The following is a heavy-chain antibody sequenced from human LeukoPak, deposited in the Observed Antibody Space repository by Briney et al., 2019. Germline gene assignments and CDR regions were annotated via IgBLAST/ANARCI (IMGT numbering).Heavy chain of an antibody. J-gene: IGHJ4*02. V-gene: IGHV4-59*08. Sequence: SETLSLTCTVSGGPISSYYWSWIRQPPGKGLEWIGYIYYSGSTNYNPSLKSRVTISVDTSKNQFSLKLSSVTAADTAVYYCARTAPTSYYFDYWGQGTLVTVSS. D-gene: IGHD2-21*02. CDR2: IYYSGST. CDR1: GGPISSYY. CDR3: ARTAPTSYYFDY.